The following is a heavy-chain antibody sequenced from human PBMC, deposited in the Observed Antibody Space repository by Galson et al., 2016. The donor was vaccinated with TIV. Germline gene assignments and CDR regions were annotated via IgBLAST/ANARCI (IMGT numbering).Heavy chain of an antibody. CDR2: INTNTGNP. J-gene: IGHJ4*02. Sequence: QSGAEVKKPGASVKVSCKASEYTFTNYVMNWVRQAPGQGLEWMGWINTNTGNPTYAQGFTGRFVFSSDTSVSTAYLQISSLKAEDTAVYYCASPPAYCSSSSCYYSFEYWGQGTLVTVSS. CDR3: ASPPAYCSSSSCYYSFEY. V-gene: IGHV7-4-1*02. CDR1: EYTFTNYV. D-gene: IGHD2-2*01.